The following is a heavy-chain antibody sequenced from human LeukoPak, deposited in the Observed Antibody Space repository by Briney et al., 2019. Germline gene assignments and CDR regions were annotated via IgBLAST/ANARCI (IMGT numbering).Heavy chain of an antibody. V-gene: IGHV3-23*01. CDR2: ISDSGRST. Sequence: GGSLRLSCAASGFTFSTYTMSWVRQAPGKGLEWVSTISDSGRSTYYVASVKGRFTISRDTSKNMLSLQMNSLRAEDTAIYYCAIGVQTYYFDYWGQGTLVTVSS. J-gene: IGHJ4*02. CDR1: GFTFSTYT. CDR3: AIGVQTYYFDY. D-gene: IGHD2-8*01.